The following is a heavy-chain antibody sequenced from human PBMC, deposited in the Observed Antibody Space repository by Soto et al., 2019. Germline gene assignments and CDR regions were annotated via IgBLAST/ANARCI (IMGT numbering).Heavy chain of an antibody. CDR2: ISGSGGST. V-gene: IGHV3-23*01. J-gene: IGHJ4*02. CDR3: AKAIGYDILTGYYKSHIYFDY. Sequence: GGSLRLSCAASGFTFSSYAMSWVRQAPGKGLEWVSAISGSGGSTYYADSVKGRFTISRDNSKNRLYLQMNSLRAEDTAVYYCAKAIGYDILTGYYKSHIYFDYWGQGTLVTVSS. D-gene: IGHD3-9*01. CDR1: GFTFSSYA.